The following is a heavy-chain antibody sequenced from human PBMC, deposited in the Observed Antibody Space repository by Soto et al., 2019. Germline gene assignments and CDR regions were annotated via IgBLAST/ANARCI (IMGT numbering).Heavy chain of an antibody. CDR2: IYYSGST. D-gene: IGHD2-2*01. Sequence: SETQSLTCTVSGGSISSSSYYWGWIRQPPGKGLEWIGSIYYSGSTYYNPSLKSRVTISVDTSKNQFSLKLSSVTAADTAVYYCEIVVVPAATRGDAFFDYWGQGTLVTVSS. CDR1: GGSISSSSYY. V-gene: IGHV4-39*01. CDR3: EIVVVPAATRGDAFFDY. J-gene: IGHJ4*02.